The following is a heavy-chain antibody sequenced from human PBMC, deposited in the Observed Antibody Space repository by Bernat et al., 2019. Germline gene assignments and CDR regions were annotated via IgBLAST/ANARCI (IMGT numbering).Heavy chain of an antibody. CDR1: GFTFSDYY. CDR3: ARDLNYYDSSGPTGY. CDR2: ISSSSSYT. V-gene: IGHV3-11*06. Sequence: QVQLVESGGGLVKPGGSLRLSCAASGFTFSDYYMSWIRQAPGKGLEWVSYISSSSSYTNYADSVKGRFTISRDNAKNSLYLQMNSLRAEDTAVYYCARDLNYYDSSGPTGYWGQGTLVTVSS. D-gene: IGHD3-22*01. J-gene: IGHJ4*02.